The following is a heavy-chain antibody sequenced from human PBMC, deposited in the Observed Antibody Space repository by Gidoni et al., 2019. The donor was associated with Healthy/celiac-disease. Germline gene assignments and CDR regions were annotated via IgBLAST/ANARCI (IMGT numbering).Heavy chain of an antibody. D-gene: IGHD2-21*02. Sequence: QVQLQQWGAGLLKPSETLSLTCAVYGGSFSGYYWSWIRQPPGKGLEWIGEINHSGSTNYNPSLKSRVTISVDTSKNQFSLKLSSVTAADTAVYYCARGGGTEEAYCGGDCYSGFDYWGQGTLVTVSS. V-gene: IGHV4-34*01. CDR1: GGSFSGYY. CDR2: INHSGST. J-gene: IGHJ4*02. CDR3: ARGGGTEEAYCGGDCYSGFDY.